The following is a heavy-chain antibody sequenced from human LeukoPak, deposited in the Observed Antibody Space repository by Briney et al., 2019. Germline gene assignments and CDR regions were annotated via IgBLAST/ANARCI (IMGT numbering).Heavy chain of an antibody. CDR1: GFTFDDYA. CDR2: ISGDGGST. V-gene: IGHV3-43*02. Sequence: PGGSLRLSCAASGFTFDDYAMHWVRQAPGKGLEWVSLISGDGGSTYYVDSVQGRFTIFRDNSKNTLYLQMNSLRAEDTAVYYCARNAYGGDIFDYWGQGTLVTVSS. J-gene: IGHJ4*02. D-gene: IGHD4/OR15-4a*01. CDR3: ARNAYGGDIFDY.